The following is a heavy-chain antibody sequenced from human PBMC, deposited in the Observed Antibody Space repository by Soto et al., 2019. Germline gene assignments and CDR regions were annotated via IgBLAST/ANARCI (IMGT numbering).Heavy chain of an antibody. CDR2: IYYSGST. V-gene: IGHV4-31*03. CDR3: VGGRKKYYFDY. J-gene: IGHJ4*02. CDR1: GGSISSGGYY. Sequence: QVQLQESGPGLVKPSQTLSLTCTVSGGSISSGGYYWSWIRQHPGKGLEWIGYIYYSGSTYYNPSIKSRVTISVDTSKNQFSLKLSSVTAADTAVYYCVGGRKKYYFDYWGQGTLVTVSS. D-gene: IGHD3-16*01.